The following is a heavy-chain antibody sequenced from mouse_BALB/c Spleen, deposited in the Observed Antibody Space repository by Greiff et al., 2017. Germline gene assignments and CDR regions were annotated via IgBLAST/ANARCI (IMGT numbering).Heavy chain of an antibody. CDR2: ISYSGST. J-gene: IGHJ2*01. V-gene: IGHV3-2*02. CDR3: ARSGLDLFDY. Sequence: EVQGVESGPGLVKPSQSLSLTCTVTGYSITSDYAWNWIRQFPGNKLEWMGYISYSGSTSYNPSLKSRISITRDTSKNQFFLLLNSVTTEDTATYYCARSGLDLFDYWGQGTTLTVSS. CDR1: GYSITSDYA. D-gene: IGHD2-2*01.